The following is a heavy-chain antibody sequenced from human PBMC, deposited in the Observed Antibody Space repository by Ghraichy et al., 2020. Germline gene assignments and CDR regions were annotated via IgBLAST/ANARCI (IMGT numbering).Heavy chain of an antibody. CDR2: IYPGDSDT. J-gene: IGHJ3*02. D-gene: IGHD3-22*01. Sequence: GESLNISCKGSGYSFTSYWIGWVRQMPGKGLEWMGIIYPGDSDTRYSPSFQGQVTISADKSISTAYLQWSSLKASDTAMYYCARPYYYDSSAIHEWGDAFDIWGQGTMVTVSS. CDR1: GYSFTSYW. V-gene: IGHV5-51*01. CDR3: ARPYYYDSSAIHEWGDAFDI.